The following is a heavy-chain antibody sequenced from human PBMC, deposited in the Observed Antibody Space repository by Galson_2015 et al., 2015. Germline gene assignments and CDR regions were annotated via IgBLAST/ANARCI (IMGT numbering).Heavy chain of an antibody. J-gene: IGHJ5*02. Sequence: SLRLGCEGSGFIFSDFYMGWIRQAPGKGLVWVSYISSTSNAIYYADSVKGRFTVSRDNDRSLLYLQMNSLRGEDSAVYYCGRDHYYDSRGPDPWGQGTLVTVSS. CDR3: GRDHYYDSRGPDP. CDR2: ISSTSNAI. CDR1: GFIFSDFY. D-gene: IGHD3-22*01. V-gene: IGHV3-11*01.